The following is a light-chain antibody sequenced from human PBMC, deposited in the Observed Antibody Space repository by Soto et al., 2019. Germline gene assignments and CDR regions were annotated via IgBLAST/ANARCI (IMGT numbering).Light chain of an antibody. CDR2: AAS. Sequence: ELEMTQSPASLSASPGETVTLSCRATQTAYKNLAWYQQKPGQPPRLLFFAASTRAPGLPARFSGSGSGTEFTLTISSLQSEDSAIYYCQEYNRWPPEFIFGPGTRLEIK. CDR1: QTAYKN. V-gene: IGKV3-15*01. J-gene: IGKJ2*01. CDR3: QEYNRWPPEFI.